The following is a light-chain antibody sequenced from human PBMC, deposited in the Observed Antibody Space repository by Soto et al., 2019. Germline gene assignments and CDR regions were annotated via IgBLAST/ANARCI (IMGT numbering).Light chain of an antibody. V-gene: IGKV1D-16*01. Sequence: DVQMTQSPSSLSASVGDRVTITCRASQDINSYLAWYQQKPGNAPQSRIYAASSLQTGVPSRFSGSESGTDFTLTINNLQTEDSATYYGQHYNIYPRSFGGGTKVEIK. CDR2: AAS. J-gene: IGKJ4*01. CDR3: QHYNIYPRS. CDR1: QDINSY.